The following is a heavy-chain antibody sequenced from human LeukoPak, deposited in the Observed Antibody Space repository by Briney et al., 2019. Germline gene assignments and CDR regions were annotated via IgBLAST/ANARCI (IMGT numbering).Heavy chain of an antibody. CDR1: GFTFSSYS. V-gene: IGHV3-21*04. CDR3: ARGAFRVSMIVVVNNWFDP. D-gene: IGHD3-22*01. J-gene: IGHJ5*02. CDR2: ISSSSSYI. Sequence: PGGSLRLSCAASGFTFSSYSMNWVRQAPGKGLEWVSSISSSSSYIYYADSVKGRFTISRDNAKNSLYLQMNSLRAEDTDVYYCARGAFRVSMIVVVNNWFDPWGQGTLVTVPS.